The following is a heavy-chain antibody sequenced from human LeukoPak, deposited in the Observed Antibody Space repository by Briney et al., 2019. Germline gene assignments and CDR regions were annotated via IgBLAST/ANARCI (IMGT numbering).Heavy chain of an antibody. V-gene: IGHV4-34*01. CDR1: GGSFSGYY. J-gene: IGHJ4*02. CDR3: ARGRYLEWLLD. D-gene: IGHD3-3*01. Sequence: PSETLSLTCAVYGGSFSGYYWSWIRQPPGKGLERIGEINHSGSTNYNPSLKSRVTISVDTSKNQFSLKLSSVTAADTAVYYCARGRYLEWLLDWGQGTLVTVPS. CDR2: INHSGST.